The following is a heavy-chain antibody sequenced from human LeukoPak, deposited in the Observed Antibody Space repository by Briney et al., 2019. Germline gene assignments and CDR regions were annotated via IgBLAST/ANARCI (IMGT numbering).Heavy chain of an antibody. V-gene: IGHV4-4*07. CDR2: IYTSGST. Sequence: SETLSLTCTVSGGSISSYYWSWLRQPAGKGLEWIGRIYTSGSTNYNPSLKSRVTMSVDTSKNQFSLKLSSVTAADTAVYYCAREGIYDFWSGYYYYYYMDVWGKGTTVTGSS. CDR1: GGSISSYY. J-gene: IGHJ6*03. CDR3: AREGIYDFWSGYYYYYYMDV. D-gene: IGHD3-3*01.